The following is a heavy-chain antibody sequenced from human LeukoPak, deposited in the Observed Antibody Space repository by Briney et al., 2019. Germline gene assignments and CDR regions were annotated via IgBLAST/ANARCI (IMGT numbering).Heavy chain of an antibody. D-gene: IGHD2-2*01. CDR1: GYPFTSYD. V-gene: IGHV1-8*02. Sequence: ASVKVSCKASGYPFTSYDINWVRQATGHGLEWMGWINPNSGSTDYAQKFQGRVTMTANTSISTAYMELNNLRSEDTAVYYCARLVGCGSTNCYSPDNWFDPWGQGTLVTVSS. CDR2: INPNSGST. CDR3: ARLVGCGSTNCYSPDNWFDP. J-gene: IGHJ5*02.